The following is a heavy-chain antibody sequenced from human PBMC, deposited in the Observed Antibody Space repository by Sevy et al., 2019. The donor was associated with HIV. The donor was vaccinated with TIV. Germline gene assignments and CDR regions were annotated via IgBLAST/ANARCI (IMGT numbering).Heavy chain of an antibody. CDR3: ARGGYYYDNADYYALDS. V-gene: IGHV3-33*01. J-gene: IGHJ4*02. CDR1: GFTFSNYA. D-gene: IGHD3-22*01. CDR2: IWSDGAYQ. Sequence: GGSLRLSCAATGFTFSNYAMHWVRQAPGKGMEWVAIIWSDGAYQYQGDSVKGRFTISRDNSKKTLYLQMNNVRVEDTAVYYCARGGYYYDNADYYALDSWGQGTLVTVS.